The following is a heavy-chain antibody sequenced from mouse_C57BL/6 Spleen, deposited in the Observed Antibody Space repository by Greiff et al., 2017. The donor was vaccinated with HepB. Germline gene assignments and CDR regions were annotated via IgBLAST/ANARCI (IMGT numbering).Heavy chain of an antibody. J-gene: IGHJ1*03. Sequence: VQLKESGPELVKPGASVKIPCKASGYTFTDYNMDWVKQSHGKSLEWIGDINPNNGGTIYNQKFKGKATLTVDKSSSTAYMELRSLTSEDTAVYYCARVGTTVVATNFDVWGTGTTVTVSS. V-gene: IGHV1-18*01. CDR1: GYTFTDYN. D-gene: IGHD1-1*01. CDR3: ARVGTTVVATNFDV. CDR2: INPNNGGT.